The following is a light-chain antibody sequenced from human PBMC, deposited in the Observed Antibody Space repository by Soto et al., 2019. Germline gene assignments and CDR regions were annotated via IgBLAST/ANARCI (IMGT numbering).Light chain of an antibody. CDR2: DAS. Sequence: DIQMTQSPSTLSASVGDRVTITCRASQSISSWLAWYQQKPGKAPKLLIYDASRLQSGVPSRFSGSGSGTEFTLTISSLQPDDFATYYCQQYNIYSYTFGQGTKLEIK. J-gene: IGKJ2*01. CDR1: QSISSW. CDR3: QQYNIYSYT. V-gene: IGKV1-5*01.